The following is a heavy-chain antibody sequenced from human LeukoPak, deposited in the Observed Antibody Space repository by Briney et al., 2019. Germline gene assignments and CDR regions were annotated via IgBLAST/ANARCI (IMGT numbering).Heavy chain of an antibody. D-gene: IGHD4-17*01. V-gene: IGHV4-34*01. CDR1: IESFSGYR. J-gene: IGHJ5*02. Sequence: SETLSLTCAVYIESFSGYRWNWIRQPPGKGLEWIGEINHSGSTNYNPSLKSRVTISVDTSKNQFSLKLSSVTAADTAVYYCARRFAVTSYNWFDPWGQGTLVTVSS. CDR2: INHSGST. CDR3: ARRFAVTSYNWFDP.